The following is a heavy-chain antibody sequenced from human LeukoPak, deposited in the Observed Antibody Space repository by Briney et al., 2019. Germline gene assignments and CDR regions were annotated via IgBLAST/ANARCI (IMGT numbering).Heavy chain of an antibody. V-gene: IGHV3-21*01. CDR3: ARAIGATAGDFDY. CDR2: ITSSSSNI. CDR1: GFTFNSYS. J-gene: IGHJ4*02. D-gene: IGHD6-13*01. Sequence: GGSLRLSCAVSGFTFNSYSMSWVRQPRGKGLEWRSSITSSSSNIHYADSVKGRFTTFRDSAKNSLYLQMNNLRAEDTAMYYCARAIGATAGDFDYWGQGTLVTVSS.